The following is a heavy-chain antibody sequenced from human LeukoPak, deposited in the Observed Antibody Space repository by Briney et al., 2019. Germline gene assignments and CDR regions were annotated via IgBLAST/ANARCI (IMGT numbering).Heavy chain of an antibody. J-gene: IGHJ6*04. CDR3: ARDAPVYPGGMDV. V-gene: IGHV4-61*01. CDR2: IYYSGST. D-gene: IGHD2-2*01. Sequence: PSETLSLTCTVSGGSVSSGSYYWSWIRQPPGKGLEWIGYIYYSGSTNYNPSHNSRVTISVDTSKNQFSLKLSSVTAADTAVYYCARDAPVYPGGMDVWGKGTTVTVSS. CDR1: GGSVSSGSYY.